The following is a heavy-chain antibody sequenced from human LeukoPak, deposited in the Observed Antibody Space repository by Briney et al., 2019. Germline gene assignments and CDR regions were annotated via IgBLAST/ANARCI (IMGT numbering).Heavy chain of an antibody. D-gene: IGHD2-2*01. J-gene: IGHJ4*02. CDR3: AYCSSTSCYGGGPFDY. CDR2: IISSSSYI. Sequence: PGGSLRLSCAASGFKFDSYGMTWVRQASRKGLEWVSSIISSSSYIYYADSVKGRFTISRDNSKNTLHLQMNSLRAEDTAVYYCAYCSSTSCYGGGPFDYWGQGTLVTVSS. V-gene: IGHV3-21*04. CDR1: GFKFDSYG.